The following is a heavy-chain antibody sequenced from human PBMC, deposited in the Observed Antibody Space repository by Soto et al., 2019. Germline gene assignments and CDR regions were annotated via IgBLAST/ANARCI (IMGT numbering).Heavy chain of an antibody. D-gene: IGHD6-6*01. J-gene: IGHJ6*02. CDR3: ARGYPIAARPGREGMDV. CDR2: TYYRSKWYN. Sequence: SQTLSLTCAISGDSVSSNSAAWNWIRQSPSRGLEWLGRTYYRSKWYNDYAVSVKSRITINPDTSKNQFSLQLNSVTPEDTAVYYCARGYPIAARPGREGMDVWGQGTTVTAP. CDR1: GDSVSSNSAA. V-gene: IGHV6-1*01.